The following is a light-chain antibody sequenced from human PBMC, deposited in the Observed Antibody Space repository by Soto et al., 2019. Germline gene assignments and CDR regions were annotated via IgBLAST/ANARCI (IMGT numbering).Light chain of an antibody. J-gene: IGKJ5*01. CDR2: DAS. CDR1: QTVSGSK. V-gene: IGKV3-20*01. Sequence: EIVLTQSPGTLSLSPGERATLSCRASQTVSGSKLGWDQQKPGQAPRLLIYDASGRVTGIPDRFSGSGSGTDFTLTISRLEPEDFAVYYCQQYGSSPITFGQGTRLEIK. CDR3: QQYGSSPIT.